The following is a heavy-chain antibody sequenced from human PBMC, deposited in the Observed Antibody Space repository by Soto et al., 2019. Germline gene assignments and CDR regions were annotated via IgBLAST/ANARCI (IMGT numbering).Heavy chain of an antibody. D-gene: IGHD1-26*01. V-gene: IGHV3-9*01. CDR2: ISWNSGSI. CDR3: AKSGGLEWELTSYYYGMDV. J-gene: IGHJ6*02. Sequence: PGGSLRLSCAASGFTFDDYAMHWVRQAPGKGLEWVSGISWNSGSIGYADSVKGRFTISRDNAKNSLYLQMNSLRAEDTALYYCAKSGGLEWELTSYYYGMDVWGQGTTVTVSS. CDR1: GFTFDDYA.